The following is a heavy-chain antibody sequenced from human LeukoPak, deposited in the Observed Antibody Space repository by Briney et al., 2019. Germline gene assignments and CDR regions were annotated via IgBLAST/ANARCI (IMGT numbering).Heavy chain of an antibody. CDR2: IYYSGST. J-gene: IGHJ3*02. CDR1: GGSISSYY. V-gene: IGHV4-59*01. CDR3: ARMNMVRGVMGAFDI. Sequence: PSETLSLTCTVSGGSISSYYWSWIRQPPGKGLEWIGYIYYSGSTNYNPSLKSRVTISVDTSKNQFSLKLSSVTAADTAVYYCARMNMVRGVMGAFDIWGRGTMVTVSS. D-gene: IGHD3-10*01.